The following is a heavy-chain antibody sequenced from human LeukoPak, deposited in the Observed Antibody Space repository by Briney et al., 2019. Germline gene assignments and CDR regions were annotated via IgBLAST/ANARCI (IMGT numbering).Heavy chain of an antibody. V-gene: IGHV3-7*01. J-gene: IGHJ4*02. CDR3: ARDRFVYGDYALAY. Sequence: GGSLRLSCAASGFTFSSYWMSWVRQAPGEGLEWVANIKQDGSEKYYVDSVKGRFTISRDNAKNSLYLQMNSLRAEDTAVYYCARDRFVYGDYALAYWGQGTLVTVSS. D-gene: IGHD4-17*01. CDR2: IKQDGSEK. CDR1: GFTFSSYW.